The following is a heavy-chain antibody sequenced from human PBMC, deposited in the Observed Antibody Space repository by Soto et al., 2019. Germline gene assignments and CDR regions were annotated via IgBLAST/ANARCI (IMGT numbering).Heavy chain of an antibody. Sequence: SETLSLTCTVSGGSVSSGSYYWTWIRQPPRKGLEWIGYIYYSGSTNYNPSLKSRVTISLDTSNNQFSLRLSSVTAADTAVYYCARTFCCTTCCQAHGMDVCGQGTTVTVS. CDR2: IYYSGST. J-gene: IGHJ6*02. CDR1: GGSVSSGSYY. CDR3: ARTFCCTTCCQAHGMDV. D-gene: IGHD2-2*01. V-gene: IGHV4-61*01.